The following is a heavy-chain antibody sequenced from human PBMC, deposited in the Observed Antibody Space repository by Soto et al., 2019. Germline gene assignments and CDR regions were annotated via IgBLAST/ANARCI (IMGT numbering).Heavy chain of an antibody. V-gene: IGHV3-30*04. CDR1: GFTFSDYA. Sequence: GGSLRLSCAASGFTFSDYAIYWVRQAPGKGLEWVAFISYDGRDKYYADSVKGRFTISRDNSRNTLYLQMNSLRADDTAVYYCFTDWGGHSPRYWFYLRGQGPLVTAPS. J-gene: IGHJ5*02. D-gene: IGHD3-16*01. CDR3: FTDWGGHSPRYWFYL. CDR2: ISYDGRDK.